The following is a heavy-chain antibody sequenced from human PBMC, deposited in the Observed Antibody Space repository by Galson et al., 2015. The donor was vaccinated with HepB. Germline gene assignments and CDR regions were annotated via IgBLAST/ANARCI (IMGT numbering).Heavy chain of an antibody. D-gene: IGHD6-13*01. CDR2: IKQDGSEK. J-gene: IGHJ4*02. CDR3: ARAGGRDVSSSWYMATYYFDY. V-gene: IGHV3-7*03. CDR1: GFTFSSYW. Sequence: SLRLSCAASGFTFSSYWMRWVRQAPGKGLKWVANIKQDGSEKYYVDSVKGRFTISRDNAKNSLYLQMNSLRAEDTAVYYCARAGGRDVSSSWYMATYYFDYWGQGTLVTVSS.